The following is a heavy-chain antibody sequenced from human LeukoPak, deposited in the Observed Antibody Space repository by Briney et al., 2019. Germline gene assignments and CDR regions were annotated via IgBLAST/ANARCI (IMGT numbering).Heavy chain of an antibody. J-gene: IGHJ4*02. CDR1: GFTFSSYE. V-gene: IGHV3-30*02. D-gene: IGHD1-26*01. Sequence: GGSLRLSCAASGFTFSSYEMNWVRQAPGKGLEWVAFIRFDGSNKYYRDSVKGRFTISRDNSKNTLYLQLDYLRTEDTAVYYCAKEPKEWELPDYWGQGTLVTVSS. CDR3: AKEPKEWELPDY. CDR2: IRFDGSNK.